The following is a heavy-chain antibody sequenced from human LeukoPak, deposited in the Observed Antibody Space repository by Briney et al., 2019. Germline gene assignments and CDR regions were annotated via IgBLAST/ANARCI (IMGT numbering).Heavy chain of an antibody. CDR3: AKLGGNFDDF. D-gene: IGHD4-23*01. V-gene: IGHV6-1*01. J-gene: IGHJ4*02. CDR1: GDSVSSNSAA. Sequence: SQTLSLTCAISGDSVSSNSAAWNWIRLSPSRGLEWLGRTYYRSKWYSEYALSVRGRITISPDTSRNQFSLHLSSVTPKDTAVYYCAKLGGNFDDFWGQGTLVTVSS. CDR2: TYYRSKWYS.